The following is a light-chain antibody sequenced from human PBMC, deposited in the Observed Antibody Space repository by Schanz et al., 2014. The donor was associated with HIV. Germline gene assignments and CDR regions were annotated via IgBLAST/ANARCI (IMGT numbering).Light chain of an antibody. V-gene: IGLV2-14*03. Sequence: QSVLTQPASVSGSPGQSITISCTGTSSDIGHYNYVSWYQQHPGKAPKLLIYDVTNRPSGVSNRFSGSKSGNTASLAISGLEAEDEADYYCSSLTSSSTLVFGGGTQVTVL. CDR3: SSLTSSSTLV. CDR1: SSDIGHYNY. J-gene: IGLJ2*01. CDR2: DVT.